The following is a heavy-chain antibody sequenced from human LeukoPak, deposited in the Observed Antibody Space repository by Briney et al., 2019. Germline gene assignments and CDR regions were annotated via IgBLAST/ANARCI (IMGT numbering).Heavy chain of an antibody. CDR3: AKARGYSSGWYGGGFDY. Sequence: PGGSLRLSCAASGFTFSSYAMHWVRQAPGKGLEGVAVISYDGSNKYYADSVKGRFTISRDNSKNTLYVQMYSLRAEDTAVYYCAKARGYSSGWYGGGFDYWGQGTLVTVSS. D-gene: IGHD6-19*01. V-gene: IGHV3-30-3*01. CDR1: GFTFSSYA. CDR2: ISYDGSNK. J-gene: IGHJ4*02.